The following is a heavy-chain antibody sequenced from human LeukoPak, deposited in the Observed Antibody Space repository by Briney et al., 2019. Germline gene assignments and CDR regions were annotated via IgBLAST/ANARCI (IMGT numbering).Heavy chain of an antibody. D-gene: IGHD6-13*01. CDR3: ASTSDTYSSSWRDAFDI. CDR1: GYPFTSYY. V-gene: IGHV1-46*01. CDR2: INPSGGST. Sequence: ASVKVSCKASGYPFTSYYMHWVRQAPGQGLEWMGIINPSGGSTSYAQKFQGRVTMTRDTSTSTVYMELSSLRSEDTAVYYCASTSDTYSSSWRDAFDIWGQGTMVTVSS. J-gene: IGHJ3*02.